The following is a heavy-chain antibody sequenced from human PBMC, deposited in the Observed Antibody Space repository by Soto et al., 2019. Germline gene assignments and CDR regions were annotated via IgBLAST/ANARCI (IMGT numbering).Heavy chain of an antibody. V-gene: IGHV4-30-2*05. CDR3: ARGRPNYYYYGLDV. J-gene: IGHJ6*02. CDR1: GDSITSGDYS. CDR2: IYESGST. Sequence: QVQLQESGSGVLKPSETLSLTCAVSGDSITSGDYSWSWIRQPPGKGLEWIGYIYESGSTYSDPSLKSRVTMSVDLSKNQFFLKMTSVTAADTAVYFCARGRPNYYYYGLDVWGQGTTVTVSS.